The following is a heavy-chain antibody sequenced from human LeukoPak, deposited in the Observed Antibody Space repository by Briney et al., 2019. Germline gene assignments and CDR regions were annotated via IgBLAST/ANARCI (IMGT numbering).Heavy chain of an antibody. V-gene: IGHV4-59*08. Sequence: PSETLSLTCTVSGGSFSSYYWSWIRQPPGKGLEWIGYIYYSGSTNYNPSLKSRVTISVDTSKNQFSLKLSSVTAADTAVYYCARRQDDSSGYYLRYYYMDVWGKGTTVTVSS. CDR3: ARRQDDSSGYYLRYYYMDV. CDR1: GGSFSSYY. CDR2: IYYSGST. J-gene: IGHJ6*03. D-gene: IGHD3-22*01.